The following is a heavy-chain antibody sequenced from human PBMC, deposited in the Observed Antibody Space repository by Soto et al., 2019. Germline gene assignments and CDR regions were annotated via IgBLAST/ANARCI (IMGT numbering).Heavy chain of an antibody. D-gene: IGHD3-22*01. J-gene: IGHJ5*02. CDR3: ARGFDISGYQVNWFDP. Sequence: PGESLKISCKGSGYSFTSYWIGWVRQMPGKGLEWMGIIYPGDSDTRYSPSFQGQVTISADKSISTAYLQWSSLKASDTAMYYCARGFDISGYQVNWFDPWGQGTLVTVSS. CDR2: IYPGDSDT. V-gene: IGHV5-51*01. CDR1: GYSFTSYW.